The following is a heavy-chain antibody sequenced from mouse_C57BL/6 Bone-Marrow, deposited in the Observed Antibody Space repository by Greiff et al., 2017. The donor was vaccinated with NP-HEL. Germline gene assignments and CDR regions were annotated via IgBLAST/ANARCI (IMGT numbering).Heavy chain of an antibody. Sequence: QVQLQQSGAELVKPGASVKMSCKASGYTFTSYWITWVKQRPGQGLEWIGDIYPGSGSTNYNEKFKSKATLTVDTSSSTAYMQLSSLTSEDSAVYYCARSLLRPWYFDVWGTGTTVTVSS. CDR3: ARSLLRPWYFDV. D-gene: IGHD1-2*01. V-gene: IGHV1-55*01. CDR2: IYPGSGST. J-gene: IGHJ1*03. CDR1: GYTFTSYW.